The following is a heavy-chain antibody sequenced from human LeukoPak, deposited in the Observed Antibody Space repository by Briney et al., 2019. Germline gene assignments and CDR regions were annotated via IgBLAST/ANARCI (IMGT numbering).Heavy chain of an antibody. V-gene: IGHV3-48*01. CDR3: ARETPEYSSSSYYYYYMDV. D-gene: IGHD6-6*01. CDR1: GFTFSSYS. J-gene: IGHJ6*03. CDR2: ISSSSSTI. Sequence: GGSLRLSCAASGFTFSSYSMNWVRQAPGKGLEWVSYISSSSSTIYYADSVKGRFTISRDNAKNSLYLQMNSLRAEDTAVYYCARETPEYSSSSYYYYYMDVWGKGTTVTVSS.